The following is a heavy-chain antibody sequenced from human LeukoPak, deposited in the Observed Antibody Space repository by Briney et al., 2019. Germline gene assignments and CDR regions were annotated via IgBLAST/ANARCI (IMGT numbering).Heavy chain of an antibody. CDR3: ARVSFNYGSWTFDY. D-gene: IGHD2-15*01. J-gene: IGHJ4*02. Sequence: SEALSLTCTVSGGSISSGGYYWSWIRQHPGKGLEWIGYIYYSGGTYYNPSLKSRVTISVDTSKNQFSLKLSSVTAADTAVYYCARVSFNYGSWTFDYWGQGTLVTVSS. CDR1: GGSISSGGYY. V-gene: IGHV4-31*03. CDR2: IYYSGGT.